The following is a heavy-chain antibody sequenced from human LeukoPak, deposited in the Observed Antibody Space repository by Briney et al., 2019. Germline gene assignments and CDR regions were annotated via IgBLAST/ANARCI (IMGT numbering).Heavy chain of an antibody. Sequence: SETLSLTCTVSGGSISSYYWSWIRQPPGKGLEWIGYIYYSGSTNYNPSLKSRVTISVDTSKNQFSLKLSSVTAADTAVYYCARDGYGYFAFDIWGQGTMVTVSS. D-gene: IGHD5-18*01. J-gene: IGHJ3*02. V-gene: IGHV4-59*01. CDR1: GGSISSYY. CDR3: ARDGYGYFAFDI. CDR2: IYYSGST.